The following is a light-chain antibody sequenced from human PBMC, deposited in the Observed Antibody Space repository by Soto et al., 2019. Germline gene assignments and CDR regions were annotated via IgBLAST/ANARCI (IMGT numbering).Light chain of an antibody. V-gene: IGKV3-15*01. CDR1: QSVSSN. CDR2: GAS. Sequence: EVLMTQSPATLSLSPGERATLSCRASQSVSSNLAWYQQKPGQAPRLLIYGASTRATGIPDRFSGSGSGTEFALTISGLQSEYFAVYFCQQYNDWPPGTFGQGTKVDIK. CDR3: QQYNDWPPGT. J-gene: IGKJ1*01.